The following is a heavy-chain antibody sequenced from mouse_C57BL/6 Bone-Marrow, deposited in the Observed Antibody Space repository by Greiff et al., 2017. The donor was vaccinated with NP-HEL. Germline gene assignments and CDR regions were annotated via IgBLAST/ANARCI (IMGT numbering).Heavy chain of an antibody. Sequence: DVKLQESGGGLVQPGGSLSLSCAASGFTFTDYYMSWVRQPPGKALEWLGFIRNKANGYTTEYSASVKGRFTISRDNSQSILYLQMNALRAEDSATYYCARYLITTVYFDYWGQGTTLTVSS. V-gene: IGHV7-3*01. D-gene: IGHD1-1*01. CDR2: IRNKANGYTT. CDR1: GFTFTDYY. J-gene: IGHJ2*01. CDR3: ARYLITTVYFDY.